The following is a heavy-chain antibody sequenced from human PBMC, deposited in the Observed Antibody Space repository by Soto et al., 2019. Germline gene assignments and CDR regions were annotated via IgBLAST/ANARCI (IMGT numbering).Heavy chain of an antibody. V-gene: IGHV1-18*01. CDR1: GYTFKSFG. J-gene: IGHJ6*03. CDR2: ISVYTGNI. CDR3: ARVDKWLEEYCHYMDV. D-gene: IGHD6-19*01. Sequence: QAQLVQSGAEVKKPGASVKVSCKASGYTFKSFGITWVRQARGQRLEWMGWISVYTGNIDYAQKFQGRVTMTTDTSTSTAYMELTSLRSDDTAVYFCARVDKWLEEYCHYMDVWGKGTTVTVSS.